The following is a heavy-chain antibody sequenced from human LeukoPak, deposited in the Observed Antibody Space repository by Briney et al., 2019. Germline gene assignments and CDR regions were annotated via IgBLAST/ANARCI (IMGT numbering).Heavy chain of an antibody. D-gene: IGHD3-9*01. CDR2: ISGSGGST. V-gene: IGHV3-23*01. CDR1: GFTFSSYA. Sequence: PGGSLRLSCAASGFTFSSYAMSWVRQAPGKGLEWVSAISGSGGSTYYADSVKGRFTISRDNSKNTLYLQMNSLRAEDTAVYYCAKDDTHYDILTGYFAYWGQGTLVTVSS. J-gene: IGHJ4*02. CDR3: AKDDTHYDILTGYFAY.